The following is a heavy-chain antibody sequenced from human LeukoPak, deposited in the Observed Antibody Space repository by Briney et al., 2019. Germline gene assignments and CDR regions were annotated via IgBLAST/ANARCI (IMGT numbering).Heavy chain of an antibody. D-gene: IGHD6-13*01. J-gene: IGHJ4*02. CDR1: GFTVSSNY. V-gene: IGHV3-53*01. CDR3: ARDLPDISRAAAGAFDY. CDR2: IYSGGST. Sequence: GGSLRLSCAASGFTVSSNYMSWVRQAPGKGLEWVSVIYSGGSTYYADSVKGRFTISRDNSKNTLYLQMNSLRAEDTAVYYCARDLPDISRAAAGAFDYWGQGTLVTVSS.